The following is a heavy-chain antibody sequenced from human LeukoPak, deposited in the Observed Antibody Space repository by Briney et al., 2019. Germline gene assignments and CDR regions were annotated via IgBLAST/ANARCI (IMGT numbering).Heavy chain of an antibody. V-gene: IGHV5-51*01. J-gene: IGHJ6*02. CDR1: GYSFTSYW. CDR2: IYPGDSDT. CDR3: ARPGTAMEDGMDV. D-gene: IGHD5-18*01. Sequence: GESLKISCKGSGYSFTSYWIGWVRQMPGKGLEWMGIIYPGDSDTRYSPSFQGQVTISADKSISTAYLQWSSLKASDTAMNYCARPGTAMEDGMDVWGQGTTVTVSS.